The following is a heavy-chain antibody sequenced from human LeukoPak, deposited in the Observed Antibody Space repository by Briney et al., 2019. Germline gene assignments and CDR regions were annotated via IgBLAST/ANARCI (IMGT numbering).Heavy chain of an antibody. CDR2: IYYSGST. J-gene: IGHJ4*02. CDR3: ARSIRYSSGWRFDY. D-gene: IGHD6-19*01. Sequence: SETLSLTCTVSGGSISSSSYYWGWIRQPPGKGLEWIGSIYYSGSTYYNPSLKSRVTISVATSKNQFSLKLSSVTAADTAVYYCARSIRYSSGWRFDYWGQGTLVTVSS. CDR1: GGSISSSSYY. V-gene: IGHV4-39*01.